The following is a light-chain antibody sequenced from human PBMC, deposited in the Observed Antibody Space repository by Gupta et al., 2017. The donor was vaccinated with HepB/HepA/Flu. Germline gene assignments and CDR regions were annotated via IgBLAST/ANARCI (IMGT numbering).Light chain of an antibody. CDR2: AAS. V-gene: IGKV1-39*01. CDR3: QQSYSTPPFT. Sequence: IKMPQSPSSLSASVGDRVTITCRASQSISSYLNWYQQKPGKAPKLLIYAASSLQSGVPSRFSGSGSGTDFTLTISSLQPEDVATYYCQQSYSTPPFTFGPGTKVDIK. J-gene: IGKJ3*01. CDR1: QSISSY.